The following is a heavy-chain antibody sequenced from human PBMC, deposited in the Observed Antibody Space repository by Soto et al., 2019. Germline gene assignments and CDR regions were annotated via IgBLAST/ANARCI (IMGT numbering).Heavy chain of an antibody. D-gene: IGHD3-3*01. V-gene: IGHV1-18*01. CDR2: ISAYNGNT. CDR1: GYTFTSYG. Sequence: ASVKVSCKASGYTFTSYGISWVRQAPGQGLEWMGWISAYNGNTNYAQKLQGRVTMTTDTSTSTAYMELRSLRSDDTAVYYCARGRITIFGVVFKDFDYWGQGTLVTVSS. J-gene: IGHJ4*02. CDR3: ARGRITIFGVVFKDFDY.